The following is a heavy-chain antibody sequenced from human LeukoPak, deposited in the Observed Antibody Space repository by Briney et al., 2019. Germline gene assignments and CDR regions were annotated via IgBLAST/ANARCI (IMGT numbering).Heavy chain of an antibody. CDR2: IKQDGSEK. Sequence: PGGSLRLSCAASGFTFSSYWMSWVRQAPGKGLEWVANIKQDGSEKYYVDSVKGRFTISRDNAKNSLYLQMNSLRAEDTAVYYCARYRSEAVGYGQTRVPRWAYYMDVWGKGTTVTISS. V-gene: IGHV3-7*01. CDR1: GFTFSSYW. J-gene: IGHJ6*03. CDR3: ARYRSEAVGYGQTRVPRWAYYMDV. D-gene: IGHD6-19*01.